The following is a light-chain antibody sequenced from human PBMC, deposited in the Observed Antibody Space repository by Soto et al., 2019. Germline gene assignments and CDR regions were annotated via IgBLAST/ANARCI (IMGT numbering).Light chain of an antibody. CDR3: QHYGGSPLYT. J-gene: IGKJ2*01. V-gene: IGKV3-20*01. Sequence: EIVLTQSPGTLSLSPGEGATLSCRASQSVRSNYLAWYQQKPSQAPRLLIYGASSRATGIPDRFSGSGSGTDFTLTISRLEPEDFAVYYCQHYGGSPLYTFGQGTKLEIK. CDR2: GAS. CDR1: QSVRSNY.